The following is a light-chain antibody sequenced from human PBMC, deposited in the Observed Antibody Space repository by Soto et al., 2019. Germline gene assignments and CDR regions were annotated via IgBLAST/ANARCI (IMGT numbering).Light chain of an antibody. V-gene: IGKV3-15*01. CDR2: GAS. Sequence: EIVMTQSPAALSVSPGERATLSCRASQSVSSDLAWYQHKPGQAPRLLIYGASTRATGIPARFSGSGSGTEFTLTISSLQSEDIAVYYCQQYLNWPRTFGQGTKVDIK. CDR1: QSVSSD. CDR3: QQYLNWPRT. J-gene: IGKJ1*01.